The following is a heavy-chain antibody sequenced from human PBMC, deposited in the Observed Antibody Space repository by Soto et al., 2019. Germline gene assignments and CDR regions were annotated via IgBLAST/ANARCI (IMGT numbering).Heavy chain of an antibody. CDR1: GGSISSYY. Sequence: QVQLQESGPGLVKPSETLSLTCTVSGGSISSYYWSWIRQPPGKGLEWIGYIYYSGSTNYNPSLKSRVTIAVDTSKNQSALKLSSVTAADTAVYYCARAYCSGGSCYPHYWGQGTLVTVSS. V-gene: IGHV4-59*01. CDR2: IYYSGST. J-gene: IGHJ4*02. D-gene: IGHD2-15*01. CDR3: ARAYCSGGSCYPHY.